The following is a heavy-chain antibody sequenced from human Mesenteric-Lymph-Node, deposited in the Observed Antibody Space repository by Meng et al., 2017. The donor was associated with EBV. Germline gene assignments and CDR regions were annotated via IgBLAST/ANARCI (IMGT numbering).Heavy chain of an antibody. D-gene: IGHD6-19*01. CDR1: GASVSSYTHY. J-gene: IGHJ2*01. Sequence: QVQLQESGPGLEKASETLSLTCTVSGASVSSYTHYWSWIRQPPGKGLEWIGYSYYSGSTSYNPSLTTRVTISVDTSKNQFSLKLNSVTAADTAVYYCARAVAGDWYFDLWGRGTLVTVSS. V-gene: IGHV4-61*01. CDR2: SYYSGST. CDR3: ARAVAGDWYFDL.